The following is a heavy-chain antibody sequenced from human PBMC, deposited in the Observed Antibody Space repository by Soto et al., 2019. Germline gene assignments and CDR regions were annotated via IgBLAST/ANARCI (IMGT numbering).Heavy chain of an antibody. V-gene: IGHV4-4*07. D-gene: IGHD1-26*01. J-gene: IGHJ5*02. CDR1: GVSMRNSY. CDR3: ARGVGVPALGDP. CDR2: ISTSGNT. Sequence: QVQLEESGPGLVKPSETLSLICSVSGVSMRNSYWTWIRQSAGKGLEWIGRISTSGNTNYNPSLNSRLSMSVDTSKNQVSLNLNSVTAADTAVYYCARGVGVPALGDPWGQGTLVTVSS.